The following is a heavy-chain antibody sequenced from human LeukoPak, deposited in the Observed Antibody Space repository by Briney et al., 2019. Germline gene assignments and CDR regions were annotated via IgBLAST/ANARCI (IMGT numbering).Heavy chain of an antibody. CDR3: STDGAGFDT. V-gene: IGHV3-11*01. J-gene: IGHJ5*02. Sequence: PGGSLRLSCAASGFTFNDYYMSWIRQAPGKGLEWPSYVNIGGTNTHYADSVKGRFTIPRDNAKKSLYLEMNNLRAEDTAVYYCSTDGAGFDTWGQGVLVTVSS. CDR1: GFTFNDYY. CDR2: VNIGGTNT.